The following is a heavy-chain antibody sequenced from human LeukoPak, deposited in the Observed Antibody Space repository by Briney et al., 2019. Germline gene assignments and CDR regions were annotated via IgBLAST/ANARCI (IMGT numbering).Heavy chain of an antibody. CDR1: GFTFSSYG. D-gene: IGHD2/OR15-2a*01. CDR3: AKWYCNTNTCYYDY. Sequence: GGSLRLSCGASGFTFSSYGMHWVRQAPGKGLEWVAVIWYDGSNKYYADSVKGRFTISRDNSKNTLYLQMNSLRAEDTAVYYCAKWYCNTNTCYYDYWGQGTLVTVSS. J-gene: IGHJ4*02. V-gene: IGHV3-33*06. CDR2: IWYDGSNK.